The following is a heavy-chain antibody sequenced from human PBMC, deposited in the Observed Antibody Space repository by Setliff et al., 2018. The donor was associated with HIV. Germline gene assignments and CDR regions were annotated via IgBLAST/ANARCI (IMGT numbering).Heavy chain of an antibody. D-gene: IGHD3-22*01. J-gene: IGHJ6*03. CDR1: GGSISSFF. Sequence: SETLSLTCTVSGGSISSFFRSWIRQPPGKGLEWIGRISYSGSTNYNPSLKSRVTISVDTSKNQFSLKLTSVTAADTAVYYCARRRSPPSGFYSKYYMDVWGKGTTVTVSS. CDR2: ISYSGST. CDR3: ARRRSPPSGFYSKYYMDV. V-gene: IGHV4-59*08.